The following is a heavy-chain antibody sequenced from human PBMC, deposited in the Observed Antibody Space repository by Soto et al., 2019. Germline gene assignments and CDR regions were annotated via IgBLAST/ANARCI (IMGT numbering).Heavy chain of an antibody. CDR3: ARHLTPIYYYYYGMDV. V-gene: IGHV5-10-1*01. Sequence: GESLKISCKGSGYSFTSYWISWVRQMPGKGLEWMGRIDPSDSYTNYSPSFQGHVAISADKSISTAYLQWSSLKASDTAMYYCARHLTPIYYYYYGMDVWGQGTTVTVSS. J-gene: IGHJ6*02. CDR1: GYSFTSYW. CDR2: IDPSDSYT.